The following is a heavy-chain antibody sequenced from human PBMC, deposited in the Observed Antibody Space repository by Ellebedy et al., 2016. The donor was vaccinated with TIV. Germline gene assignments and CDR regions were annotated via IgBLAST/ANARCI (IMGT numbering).Heavy chain of an antibody. V-gene: IGHV4-39*07. CDR1: SASIGGSTYY. CDR2: VYYTGST. D-gene: IGHD1-26*01. J-gene: IGHJ4*02. Sequence: SETLSLTCTVSSASIGGSTYYWGWVRQPPGRGLEWIGSVYYTGSTYYNPSLESRVTISIDTSRNQFSLRLTSVTAADTAVYYCARYVGATGTLDYWGQGTLVTVSS. CDR3: ARYVGATGTLDY.